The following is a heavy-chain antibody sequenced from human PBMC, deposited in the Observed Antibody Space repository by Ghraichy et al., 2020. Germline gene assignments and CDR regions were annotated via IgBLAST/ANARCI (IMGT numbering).Heavy chain of an antibody. CDR1: GGSFSGYY. CDR2: INHSGST. CDR3: ARGRKGATSDY. J-gene: IGHJ4*02. D-gene: IGHD1-26*01. Sequence: SETLSLTCAVYGGSFSGYYWSWIRQPPGKGLEWIGEINHSGSTNYNPSLKSRVTISVDTSKNQFSLKLSSVTAADTAVYYCARGRKGATSDYWGQGTLVTVSS. V-gene: IGHV4-34*01.